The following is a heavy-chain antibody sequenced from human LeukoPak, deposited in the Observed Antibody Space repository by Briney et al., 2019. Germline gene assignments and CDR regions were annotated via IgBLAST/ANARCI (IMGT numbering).Heavy chain of an antibody. Sequence: GGSLRLSCAASGFTFNSYAMKWVRQAPGKGLEWVAFIRYDGSNKYYADSVKGRFTISRDNSKNTLYLQMNSLRAEDTAVYYCAKEQNSGIGAAGTLLWGQGTLVTVSS. CDR3: AKEQNSGIGAAGTLL. CDR2: IRYDGSNK. J-gene: IGHJ4*02. CDR1: GFTFNSYA. D-gene: IGHD6-13*01. V-gene: IGHV3-30*02.